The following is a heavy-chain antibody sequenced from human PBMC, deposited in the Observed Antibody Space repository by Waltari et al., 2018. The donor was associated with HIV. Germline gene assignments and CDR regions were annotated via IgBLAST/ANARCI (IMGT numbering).Heavy chain of an antibody. J-gene: IGHJ4*02. V-gene: IGHV4-61*02. CDR3: AGQYYDFWSAPEDY. D-gene: IGHD3-3*01. CDR1: GGSISSGSSY. Sequence: QVQLQESGPGLVTPSQTLSLTCTVSGGSISSGSSYWRWIRQPAGKGLEWIGRIYTSGSTNYNPSLKSRVTISVDTSKNQFSLKLSSVTAADTAVYYCAGQYYDFWSAPEDYWGQGTLVTVSS. CDR2: IYTSGST.